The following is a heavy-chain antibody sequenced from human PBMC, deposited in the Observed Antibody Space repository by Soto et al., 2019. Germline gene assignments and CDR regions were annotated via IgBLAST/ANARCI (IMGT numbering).Heavy chain of an antibody. CDR2: IALSPSNI. Sequence: EVQLLESGGGLVKPGGSLRLSCAASGFTFSTYSMTWVRQAPGKGLEWVSTIALSPSNIYYADSIQGRFTISRDNAKDSLFLQMTSLRAEDTAIYYCCRSWTYYHHWGQGILVTVSS. CDR1: GFTFSTYS. J-gene: IGHJ4*02. D-gene: IGHD3-3*01. V-gene: IGHV3-21*06. CDR3: CRSWTYYHH.